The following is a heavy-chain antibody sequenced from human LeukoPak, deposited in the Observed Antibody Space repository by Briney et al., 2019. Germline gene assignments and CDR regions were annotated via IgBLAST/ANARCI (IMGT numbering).Heavy chain of an antibody. J-gene: IGHJ4*02. CDR1: GFTFSIYA. CDR3: VKDRPNYYGSKGHYYRQNGDY. CDR2: ITSISSAS. D-gene: IGHD3-22*01. V-gene: IGHV3-23*01. Sequence: PGGSLRLSCAASGFTFSIYAMSWVRQAPGKGLEWVSSITSISSASFYADSVKGRFTISRDNSRDTLYLQMNSLRAGDTAIYYCVKDRPNYYGSKGHYYRQNGDYGGRGTLAAVPS.